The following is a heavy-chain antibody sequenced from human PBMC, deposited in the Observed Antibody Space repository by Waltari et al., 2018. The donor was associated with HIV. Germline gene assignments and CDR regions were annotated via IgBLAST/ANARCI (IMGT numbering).Heavy chain of an antibody. CDR1: GGTMTDHGDYH. CDR3: MRHRGYFPPDY. Sequence: QLQLQESGPGLVKPPETLSPTRTVSGGTMTDHGDYHWGWIRQPPGKGLEWIGNFHYTGNTFYNPSLKSRVTISADTSKNQFSLKLSSLTAADTAVYFCMRHRGYFPPDYWGQGTLVTVSS. D-gene: IGHD1-26*01. J-gene: IGHJ4*02. V-gene: IGHV4-39*01. CDR2: FHYTGNT.